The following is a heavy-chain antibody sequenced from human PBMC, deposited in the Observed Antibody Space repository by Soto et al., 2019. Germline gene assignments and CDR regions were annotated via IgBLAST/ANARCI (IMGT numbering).Heavy chain of an antibody. J-gene: IGHJ6*02. CDR1: GFTFSSYW. CDR3: ARASAGGTTGTTGLDYYGMDV. V-gene: IGHV3-7*05. D-gene: IGHD1-1*01. Sequence: GGSLRLSCAASGFTFSSYWMNWVRQAPGKGLEWVANIKQDGSEKYYVDSVKGRFTISRDNAKNSLYLQMNSLRAEDTAVYYCARASAGGTTGTTGLDYYGMDVWGQGTTVTVSS. CDR2: IKQDGSEK.